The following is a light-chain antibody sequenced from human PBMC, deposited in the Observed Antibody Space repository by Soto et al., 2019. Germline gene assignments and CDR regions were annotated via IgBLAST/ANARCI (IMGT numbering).Light chain of an antibody. J-gene: IGKJ4*01. Sequence: DIQMTQSPSSLSASVGDRVTITCQAIHDISNYLNWYQQKPGKAPKLLIYDAYNVETGVPSRFSGSGSGTDYTLTISSLQPEDVATYYCQQYENLPPTFGGGTRVQIK. CDR3: QQYENLPPT. V-gene: IGKV1-33*01. CDR2: DAY. CDR1: HDISNY.